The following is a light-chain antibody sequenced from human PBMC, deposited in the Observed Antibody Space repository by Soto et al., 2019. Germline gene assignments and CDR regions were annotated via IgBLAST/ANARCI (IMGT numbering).Light chain of an antibody. CDR3: QQDSSWPLT. J-gene: IGKJ4*01. CDR2: GAS. Sequence: EIVMTQSPATLYVSPGERVTLSCRASQDIRSSLAWYQQKPGQAPRLLIYGASTRATGVPATFSGSGSGTEFTLSISSLQSEHLGVYYCQQDSSWPLTFGGGTKVDIK. V-gene: IGKV3-15*01. CDR1: QDIRSS.